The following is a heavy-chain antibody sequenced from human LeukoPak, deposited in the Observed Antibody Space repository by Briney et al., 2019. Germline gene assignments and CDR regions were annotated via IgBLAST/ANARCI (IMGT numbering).Heavy chain of an antibody. CDR3: TTSWPKVREGDQ. D-gene: IGHD3-10*01. CDR2: ISGGGGGA. V-gene: IGHV3-23*01. Sequence: PGGSLRLSCAASGFTFSDYAMRWVRQAPGKGLEWLSEISGGGGGAYYADSVKGRFTISRDNSKNTLYLQMNSLRAEDTALYYRTTSWPKVREGDQWGQGTLVTVSS. CDR1: GFTFSDYA. J-gene: IGHJ4*02.